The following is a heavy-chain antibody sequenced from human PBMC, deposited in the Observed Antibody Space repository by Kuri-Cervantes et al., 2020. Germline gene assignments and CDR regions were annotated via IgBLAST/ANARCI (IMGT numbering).Heavy chain of an antibody. CDR3: ASGRAVTDYFDY. V-gene: IGHV1-69*05. Sequence: SVKVSCKTSGYTFTIYGIRWVRQAPGQGLEWMGGISPIFGTANYAQKFQGRVTITTDESTSTAYMELSSLRSEDTAVYYCASGRAVTDYFDYWGQGTLVTVSS. CDR1: GYTFTIYG. D-gene: IGHD4-17*01. CDR2: ISPIFGTA. J-gene: IGHJ4*02.